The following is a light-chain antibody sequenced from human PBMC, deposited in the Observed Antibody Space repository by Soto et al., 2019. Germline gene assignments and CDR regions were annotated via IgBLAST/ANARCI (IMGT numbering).Light chain of an antibody. CDR3: SSYTSSSLLV. CDR2: DVS. V-gene: IGLV2-14*01. Sequence: QSALTQPASVSGSPGQSITISCTGTSSDVGGYTYVSWYQQHPGKAQKLMIYDVSTRPSGVSIRFSGSKSGNTASLTMSGLQVEDEADSYCSSYTSSSLLVFGGGTKLTVL. CDR1: SSDVGGYTY. J-gene: IGLJ2*01.